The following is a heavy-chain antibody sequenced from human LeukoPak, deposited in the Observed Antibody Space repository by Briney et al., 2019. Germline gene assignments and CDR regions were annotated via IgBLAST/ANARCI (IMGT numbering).Heavy chain of an antibody. D-gene: IGHD3-9*01. Sequence: PGGSLRLSCAASGFTFSSYGMHWVRQAPGKGLEWVAFIRYDGSNKYYADSAKGRFTISRDNSKNTLYLQMNSLRAEDTAVYYCAKDIYYDILTGYWRDYWGQGTLVTVSS. CDR2: IRYDGSNK. CDR3: AKDIYYDILTGYWRDY. J-gene: IGHJ4*02. CDR1: GFTFSSYG. V-gene: IGHV3-30*02.